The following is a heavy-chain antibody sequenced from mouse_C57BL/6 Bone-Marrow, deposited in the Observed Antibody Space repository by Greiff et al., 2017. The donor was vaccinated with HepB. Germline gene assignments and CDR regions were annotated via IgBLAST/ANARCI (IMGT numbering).Heavy chain of an antibody. J-gene: IGHJ2*01. CDR2: IWGVGST. CDR1: GFSLTSYG. CDR3: ASDQLRVRFDY. V-gene: IGHV2-6*01. Sequence: VMLVESGPGLVAPSQSLSITCTVSGFSLTSYGVDWVRQSPGKGLEWLGVIWGVGSTNYNSALKSRLSISKDNSKSQVFLKMSSLQTDDTAMYYCASDQLRVRFDYWGQGTTLTVSS. D-gene: IGHD3-2*02.